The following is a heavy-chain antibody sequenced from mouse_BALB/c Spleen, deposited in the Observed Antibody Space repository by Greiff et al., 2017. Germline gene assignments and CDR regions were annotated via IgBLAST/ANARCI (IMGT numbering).Heavy chain of an antibody. CDR1: GFTFSSYA. Sequence: EVKLVESGGGLVKPGGSLKLSCAASGFTFSSYAMSWVRQTPEKRLEWVASISSGGSTYYPDSVKGRFTISRDNARNILYLQMSSLRSEDTAMYYCARGYGNSAWFAYWGQGTLVTVSA. CDR3: ARGYGNSAWFAY. D-gene: IGHD2-1*01. CDR2: ISSGGST. J-gene: IGHJ3*01. V-gene: IGHV5-6-5*01.